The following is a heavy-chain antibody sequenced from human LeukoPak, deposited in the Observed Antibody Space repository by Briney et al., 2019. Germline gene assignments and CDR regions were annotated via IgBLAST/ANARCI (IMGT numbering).Heavy chain of an antibody. Sequence: SQTLSLTCTVSGGSISSGGYYWSWIRQPPGKGLEWIGYIYHSGSTYYNPSLKSRVTISVDRSKNQFSLKLSSVTAADTAVYYCARDIGDIVVVPAAFDIWGQGTMVTVSS. CDR3: ARDIGDIVVVPAAFDI. CDR2: IYHSGST. CDR1: GGSISSGGYY. J-gene: IGHJ3*02. D-gene: IGHD2-2*01. V-gene: IGHV4-30-2*01.